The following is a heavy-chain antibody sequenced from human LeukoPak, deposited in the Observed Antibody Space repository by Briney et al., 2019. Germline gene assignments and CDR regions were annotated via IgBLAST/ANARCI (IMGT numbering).Heavy chain of an antibody. CDR1: GFTFSRYW. V-gene: IGHV3-74*01. J-gene: IGHJ4*02. D-gene: IGHD4-17*01. Sequence: PGGSLRLSCAASGFTFSRYWMHWGRQAPGKGLVWVSRINSDGSGTSNADSVKGRFTIARDNAKNTLYLQMNSLRAEDTAVYYCARDRDGDLDYWGQGTLVTVSS. CDR2: INSDGSGT. CDR3: ARDRDGDLDY.